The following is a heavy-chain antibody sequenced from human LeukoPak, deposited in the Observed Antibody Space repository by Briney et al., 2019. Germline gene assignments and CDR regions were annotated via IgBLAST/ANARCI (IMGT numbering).Heavy chain of an antibody. V-gene: IGHV3-74*01. CDR1: GFTFRTDW. D-gene: IGHD3-16*01. CDR3: ARDWGGYGPTSHDY. Sequence: GGSLRLSCAASGFTFRTDWMHWVRQVPGRGLVWVSRISSDGSDTIYADSVKGRFNISRDNAKNTLYLQMNSLRAEDTAVYYCARDWGGYGPTSHDYWGQGTLVTVSS. J-gene: IGHJ4*02. CDR2: ISSDGSDT.